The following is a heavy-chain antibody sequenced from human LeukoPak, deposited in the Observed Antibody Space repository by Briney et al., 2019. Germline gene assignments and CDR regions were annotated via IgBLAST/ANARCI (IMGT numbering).Heavy chain of an antibody. V-gene: IGHV1-69*13. J-gene: IGHJ4*02. D-gene: IGHD6-13*01. CDR3: ARPVGSSSWSRGFDY. CDR2: IIPIFGTA. Sequence: SVKVSCKASGGTFSSYAISWVRQAPGQGLEWMGGIIPIFGTANYAQKFQGRVTITADESTSTAYMELSSLRSEDTAVYYCARPVGSSSWSRGFDYWGQGTLVTVSS. CDR1: GGTFSSYA.